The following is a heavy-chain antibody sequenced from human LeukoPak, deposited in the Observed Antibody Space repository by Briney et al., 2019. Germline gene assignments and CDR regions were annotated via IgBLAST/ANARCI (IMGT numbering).Heavy chain of an antibody. CDR2: LDPEDGET. CDR3: ATLMFRGVIGDDYYGMDV. D-gene: IGHD3-10*01. Sequence: ASVKVSCKVSGSTLTKLSVHWVRQTPGKGLEWMGGLDPEDGETINGQKFQGRVTMTEDTSTDTAYMELSSLRSEDTAVYYCATLMFRGVIGDDYYGMDVWGTGTTVTVSS. J-gene: IGHJ6*04. V-gene: IGHV1-24*01. CDR1: GSTLTKLS.